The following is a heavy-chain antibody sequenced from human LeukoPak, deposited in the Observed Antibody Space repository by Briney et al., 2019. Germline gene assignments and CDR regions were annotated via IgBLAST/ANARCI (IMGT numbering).Heavy chain of an antibody. D-gene: IGHD2-2*01. CDR2: ISSSGGNT. V-gene: IGHV3-23*01. J-gene: IGHJ4*02. CDR3: AKDRYCSSTRCYGDFDY. Sequence: GGSLRLSCAASGFTFSSYSMSWVRQAPGKGLEWVSSISSSGGNTYYPDSVKGRFTISRDNSKNTMYLQMNSLRAEDTAVYYCAKDRYCSSTRCYGDFDYWGQGTLVTVSS. CDR1: GFTFSSYS.